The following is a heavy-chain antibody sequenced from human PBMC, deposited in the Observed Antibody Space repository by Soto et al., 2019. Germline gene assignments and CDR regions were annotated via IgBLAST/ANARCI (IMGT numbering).Heavy chain of an antibody. CDR1: GYTFTNYG. V-gene: IGHV1-18*01. J-gene: IGHJ4*02. Sequence: QVQLVQSGAEVKKPGASVKVSCKASGYTFTNYGLSWVRQAPGQGLEWMGWINPYNGNTDYAQTVQGRVTMTTDTSTTTAFMELRSLRSDDTAVYHCARRQLVSWGPFDYWGQGTLVTVSS. CDR2: INPYNGNT. D-gene: IGHD6-6*01. CDR3: ARRQLVSWGPFDY.